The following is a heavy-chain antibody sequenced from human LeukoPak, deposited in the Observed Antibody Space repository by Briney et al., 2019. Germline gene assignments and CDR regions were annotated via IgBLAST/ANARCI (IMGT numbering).Heavy chain of an antibody. CDR3: ARLQCPQLRAFDI. CDR1: GFIFDNYW. D-gene: IGHD5-24*01. Sequence: PGGSLRLSCAASGFIFDNYWMSWVRQAPEKGLEWVANIKQDESAKCYVDSVKGRFTISRDNAKNTLYLQMDSLRADDTAVYYCARLQCPQLRAFDIWGQGTMVTVSS. J-gene: IGHJ3*02. V-gene: IGHV3-7*01. CDR2: IKQDESAK.